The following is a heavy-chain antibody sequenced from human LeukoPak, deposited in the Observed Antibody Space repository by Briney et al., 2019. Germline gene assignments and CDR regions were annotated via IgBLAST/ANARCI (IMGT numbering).Heavy chain of an antibody. J-gene: IGHJ6*02. CDR2: IWYDGSNK. Sequence: GRSMRLSCAASGFTFSSYGMHWVRQAPGKGLEWVAAIWYDGSNKYYADSVKGRFTISRDNSKNTLYLQMNSLRAEDTAVYYCARGIYDFWSGYHYGMDVWGQGTTVTVSS. CDR1: GFTFSSYG. CDR3: ARGIYDFWSGYHYGMDV. V-gene: IGHV3-33*01. D-gene: IGHD3-3*01.